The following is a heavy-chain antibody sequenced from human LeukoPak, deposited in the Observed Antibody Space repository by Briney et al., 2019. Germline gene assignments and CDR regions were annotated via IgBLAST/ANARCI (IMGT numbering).Heavy chain of an antibody. D-gene: IGHD3-3*01. CDR2: IYCSGST. Sequence: SETLSLTCTVSGGSISSYYWSWIRQPPGKGLEWIGYIYCSGSTNYNPSLKSRVTISVDRSKNQFSLKLSSVTAADTAVYYCARAPLMEAYYDFWGQGTLVTVSS. CDR1: GGSISSYY. CDR3: ARAPLMEAYYDF. V-gene: IGHV4-59*12. J-gene: IGHJ4*02.